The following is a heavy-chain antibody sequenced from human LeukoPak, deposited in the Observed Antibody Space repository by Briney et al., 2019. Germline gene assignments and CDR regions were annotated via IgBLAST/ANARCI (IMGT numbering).Heavy chain of an antibody. CDR3: GRVGAYYGSGSYSDY. CDR2: ISSSSSTI. Sequence: PGGSLRLSCAASGFTFSSYSMNWVRQAPGKGLEWVSYISSSSSTIYYADSVKGRFTISRDNAKNSLYLQMNSLRAEDTAVYYCGRVGAYYGSGSYSDYWGQGTLVTVSS. D-gene: IGHD3-10*01. V-gene: IGHV3-48*01. CDR1: GFTFSSYS. J-gene: IGHJ4*02.